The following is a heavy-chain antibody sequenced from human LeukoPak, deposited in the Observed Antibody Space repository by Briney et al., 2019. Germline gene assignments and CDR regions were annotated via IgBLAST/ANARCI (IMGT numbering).Heavy chain of an antibody. CDR2: IIPIFGTA. V-gene: IGHV1-69*01. J-gene: IGHJ5*02. D-gene: IGHD3-3*01. CDR1: GGTFSSYA. Sequence: GSSVKVSCKASGGTFSSYAISWVRQAPGQGLEWMGGIIPIFGTANYAQKFQGRVTITADESTSTAYMELSSLRSEDTAVYYCARVQPNRCITIFGVVRGWFDPWGQGTLVTVSS. CDR3: ARVQPNRCITIFGVVRGWFDP.